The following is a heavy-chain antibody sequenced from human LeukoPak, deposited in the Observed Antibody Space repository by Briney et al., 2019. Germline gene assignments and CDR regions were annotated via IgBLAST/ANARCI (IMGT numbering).Heavy chain of an antibody. CDR1: GGTFSSYA. Sequence: GSSVKVSCKASGGTFSSYALSWVRQAPGQGLEWMGGIIPIFGTANYAQKFQGRLTITADASTSTAYMELSSLRSEDTALYYCAGSAYGYWYFALWGRGTLVTVSS. CDR2: IIPIFGTA. V-gene: IGHV1-69*01. J-gene: IGHJ2*01. D-gene: IGHD1-26*01. CDR3: AGSAYGYWYFAL.